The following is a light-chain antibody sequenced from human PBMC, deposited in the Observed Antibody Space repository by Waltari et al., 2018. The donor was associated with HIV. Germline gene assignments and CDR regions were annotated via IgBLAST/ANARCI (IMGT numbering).Light chain of an antibody. Sequence: QSALTQPASVSGSPGQSITIPCAGTSSDVGGYVFVSWYQQHPAKAPKLMIYEVSNRPSGVSNRFSGSKSGNTASLTVSGLQAEDEADYYCSSYTGSSTYVVFGGGTKLTVL. V-gene: IGLV2-14*01. CDR2: EVS. CDR3: SSYTGSSTYVV. CDR1: SSDVGGYVF. J-gene: IGLJ2*01.